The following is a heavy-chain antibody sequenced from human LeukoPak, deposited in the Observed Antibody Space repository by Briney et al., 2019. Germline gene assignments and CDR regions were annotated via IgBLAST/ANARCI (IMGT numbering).Heavy chain of an antibody. Sequence: TGGSLRLPCAASGFTFNSYWMHWVRQAPGKGLVWVSRINSDGSITSYGDSVKGRFTISRDNAKNTLYLQMNSLRVEDTAVYYCADMDVWGEGTTVTVSS. V-gene: IGHV3-74*01. J-gene: IGHJ6*04. CDR2: INSDGSIT. CDR1: GFTFNSYW. CDR3: ADMDV.